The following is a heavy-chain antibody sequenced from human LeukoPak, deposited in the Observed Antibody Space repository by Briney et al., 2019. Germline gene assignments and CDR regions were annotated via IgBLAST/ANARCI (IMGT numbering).Heavy chain of an antibody. J-gene: IGHJ3*02. CDR3: ARGPWPFDI. CDR2: INHSGST. V-gene: IGHV4-34*01. Sequence: SETLSLTCAVYGGSFSGYYWSWIRQPPGKGLEWIGEINHSGSTSYNPSLKSRVTISVDTSKNQFSLKLSSVTAADTAVYYCARGPWPFDIWGQGTMVTVSS. CDR1: GGSFSGYY.